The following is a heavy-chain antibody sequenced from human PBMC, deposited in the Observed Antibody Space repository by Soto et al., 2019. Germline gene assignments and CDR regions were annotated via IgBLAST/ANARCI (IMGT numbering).Heavy chain of an antibody. CDR1: GFSLSNARMG. CDR3: ARINRRFLEWLSDYDFGY. Sequence: QVTLKESGPVLVKPTETLTLTCTVSGFSLSNARMGVSWIRQPPGKALEWLAHIFSNDDKSYSTSLKSRLTITKDTSKSQGVLTMTNMDPVDTATYYCARINRRFLEWLSDYDFGYWGQGTLVTVSS. D-gene: IGHD3-3*01. V-gene: IGHV2-26*01. J-gene: IGHJ4*02. CDR2: IFSNDDK.